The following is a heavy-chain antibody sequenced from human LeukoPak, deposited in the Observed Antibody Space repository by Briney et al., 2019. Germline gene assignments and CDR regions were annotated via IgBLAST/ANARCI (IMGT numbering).Heavy chain of an antibody. CDR2: FDPEDGET. CDR1: GYTLTELS. D-gene: IGHD6-13*01. V-gene: IGHV1-24*01. J-gene: IGHJ4*02. CDR3: ASATAGLYYFHY. Sequence: ASVKVSCKVSGYTLTELSMHWVRQAPGGGLEWMGGFDPEDGETIYAQKFQGRVTMTEDTSTDTAYMELSSLRSEDTAVYYCASATAGLYYFHYWGQGTLVAVSS.